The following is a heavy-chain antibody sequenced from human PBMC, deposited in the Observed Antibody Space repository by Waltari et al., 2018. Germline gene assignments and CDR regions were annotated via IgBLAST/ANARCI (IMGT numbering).Heavy chain of an antibody. Sequence: EVHLLESGGGLVQPGGSLRLSCTASGFTFGNYARGWVRQAPGKGLGWVSAISGSGDKTYYADSVKGRFTISRDNSKNTLFLQMDSLRADDTALYYCARDGARGGGSCYNYWGQGSLVTVSS. CDR2: ISGSGDKT. D-gene: IGHD2-15*01. CDR1: GFTFGNYA. V-gene: IGHV3-23*01. J-gene: IGHJ4*02. CDR3: ARDGARGGGSCYNY.